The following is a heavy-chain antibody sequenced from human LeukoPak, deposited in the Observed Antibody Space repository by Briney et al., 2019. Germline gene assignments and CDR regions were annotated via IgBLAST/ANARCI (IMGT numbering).Heavy chain of an antibody. J-gene: IGHJ6*03. CDR3: ARYYDFDYYYYYMDV. CDR1: GFTFDDYG. D-gene: IGHD3-3*01. CDR2: INWNGGST. Sequence: GGSLRLXCAASGFTFDDYGMSWVRQAPGKGLEWVSGINWNGGSTGYADSVKGRFTISRDNDKNSLYLQMNSLRAEDTALYYCARYYDFDYYYYYMDVWGKGTTVTVSS. V-gene: IGHV3-20*04.